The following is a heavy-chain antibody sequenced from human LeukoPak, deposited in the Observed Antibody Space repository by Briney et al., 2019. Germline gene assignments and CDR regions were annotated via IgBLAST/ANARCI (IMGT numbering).Heavy chain of an antibody. CDR3: ARGSTLWLVRSVHHFDY. J-gene: IGHJ4*02. Sequence: APVKVSCKPSGYTFTGYYMHWVRQAPGQGLEWMGWINPNSGGTNYAQKFQGRVTMTRDTSISTAYMELSRLRSDDTAVYYCARGSTLWLVRSVHHFDYWGQGTLVTVSS. D-gene: IGHD6-6*01. V-gene: IGHV1-2*02. CDR2: INPNSGGT. CDR1: GYTFTGYY.